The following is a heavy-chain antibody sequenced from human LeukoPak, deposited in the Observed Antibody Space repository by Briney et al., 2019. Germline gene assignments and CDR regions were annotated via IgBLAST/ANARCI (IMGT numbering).Heavy chain of an antibody. D-gene: IGHD1-26*01. CDR1: GYSISNGYY. J-gene: IGHJ3*02. V-gene: IGHV4-38-2*01. CDR3: VSGTLTRNAFDI. CDR2: IYYSRYS. Sequence: SETLSLTCGVSGYSISNGYYWGWTRQPPGKGLEWIGTIYYSRYSYYNPSLKSRLTISVDTSKNHFSLRLSSVTAADTAIYYCVSGTLTRNAFDIWGQGTMVTVSS.